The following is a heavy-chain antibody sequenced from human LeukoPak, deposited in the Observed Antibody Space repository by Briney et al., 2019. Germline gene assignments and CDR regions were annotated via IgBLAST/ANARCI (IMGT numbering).Heavy chain of an antibody. J-gene: IGHJ4*02. CDR2: IKQDGSEK. D-gene: IGHD2-15*01. Sequence: GGSLRLSCAASGFTFSSYWMSWVRQAPGKGLEWVANIKQDGSEKYYVDSVKGRFTISRDNAKNSLYLQMNSLRAEDTAVYYCAREVGYCSGGSCYFGFDYWAREPWSPSPQ. CDR1: GFTFSSYW. CDR3: AREVGYCSGGSCYFGFDY. V-gene: IGHV3-7*03.